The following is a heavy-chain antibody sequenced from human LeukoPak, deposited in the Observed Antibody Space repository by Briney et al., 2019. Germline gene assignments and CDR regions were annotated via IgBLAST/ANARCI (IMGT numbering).Heavy chain of an antibody. CDR1: GFTFSSYW. CDR2: IKQDGSEK. D-gene: IGHD3-10*01. Sequence: PGGSLRLSCAASGFTFSSYWMSWVLQAPGKGLEGVANIKQDGSEKYYVDSVKGRFTISRDNAKNSLYLQMNSLRAEDTAVYYCARGGVGWTYYYYYYMDVWGKGTTVTVPS. V-gene: IGHV3-7*01. CDR3: ARGGVGWTYYYYYYMDV. J-gene: IGHJ6*03.